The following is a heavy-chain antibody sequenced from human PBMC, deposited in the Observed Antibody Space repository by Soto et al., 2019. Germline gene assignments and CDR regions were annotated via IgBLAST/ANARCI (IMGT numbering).Heavy chain of an antibody. J-gene: IGHJ6*03. CDR3: AKQSDIYYYYYMDV. V-gene: IGHV3-23*01. CDR1: GFTFSSYA. CDR2: ISGSGGST. Sequence: GGSLRLSCAASGFTFSSYAMSWVRQAPGKGLEWVSAISGSGGSTYYADSVKGRFTISRDNSKNTLYLQMNSLRAEDTAVYYCAKQSDIYYYYYMDVWGKGTTVTVSS.